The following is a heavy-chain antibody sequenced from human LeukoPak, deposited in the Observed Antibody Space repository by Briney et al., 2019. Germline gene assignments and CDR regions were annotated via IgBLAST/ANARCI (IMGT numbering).Heavy chain of an antibody. V-gene: IGHV3-7*01. J-gene: IGHJ4*02. CDR3: ARDPTSSGWTRGQLTRPGY. Sequence: PGGSLRLSCAASGFTFSNAWMIWVRQAPGKGLEWVANIKQDGSEKYYVDSVKGRFTISRDNAKNSLYLQMNSLRAEDTAVYYCARDPTSSGWTRGQLTRPGYWGQGTLVTVSS. CDR2: IKQDGSEK. CDR1: GFTFSNAW. D-gene: IGHD6-19*01.